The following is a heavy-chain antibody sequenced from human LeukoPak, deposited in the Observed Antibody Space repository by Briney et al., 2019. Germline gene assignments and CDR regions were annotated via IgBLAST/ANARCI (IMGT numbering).Heavy chain of an antibody. CDR1: GGSFSGYY. CDR3: ANIGYCSGGSCYRYGMDV. CDR2: INHSGST. V-gene: IGHV4-34*01. D-gene: IGHD2-15*01. J-gene: IGHJ6*04. Sequence: SETLSLTCAVYGGSFSGYYWSWIRQPPGKGLESIGEINHSGSTNYNPSLKSRVTISVDTSKNQFSLKLSSVTAADTAVYYCANIGYCSGGSCYRYGMDVWGKGTTVTVSS.